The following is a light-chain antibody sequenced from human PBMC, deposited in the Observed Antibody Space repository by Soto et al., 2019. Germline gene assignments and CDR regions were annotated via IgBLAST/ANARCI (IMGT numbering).Light chain of an antibody. CDR1: SSDVGSYNL. J-gene: IGLJ2*01. CDR2: EGS. V-gene: IGLV2-23*01. CDR3: CSYAGSSTVV. Sequence: QSALTQPASVSGSPGQSITISCTGTSSDVGSYNLVSWYQQHPGKAPKLMIYEGSKRPSGVSNRFSGSKSGNTASLTISGLQAGDEADYYCCSYAGSSTVVFGVGTKLTVL.